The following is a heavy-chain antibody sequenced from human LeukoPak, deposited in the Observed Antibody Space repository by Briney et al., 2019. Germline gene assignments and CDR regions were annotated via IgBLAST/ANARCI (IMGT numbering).Heavy chain of an antibody. CDR3: AREDEMATIPFDY. V-gene: IGHV1-69*04. CDR2: IIPIFGIA. J-gene: IGHJ4*02. D-gene: IGHD5-24*01. CDR1: GGTFSSYA. Sequence: SVKVSCKASGGTFSSYAISWVRQAPGQGLEWMGRIIPIFGIANYAQKFQGRVTITADKSTSTAYMELSSLRSEDTAVYYCAREDEMATIPFDYWGQGTPVTVSS.